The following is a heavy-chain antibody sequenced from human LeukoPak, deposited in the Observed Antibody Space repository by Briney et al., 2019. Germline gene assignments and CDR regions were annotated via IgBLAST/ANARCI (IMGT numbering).Heavy chain of an antibody. V-gene: IGHV5-51*01. CDR2: IYPVDSDT. J-gene: IGHJ6*02. Sequence: GESLKISCKGSGSSFTSYWSGWVRQMPGKGLGWMGIIYPVDSDTRYSPSFQGQVTISADKSISTAYLQWSSLKASDTAMYYCARLGAAGKFYYYYGMDVWGQGTTVTVSS. CDR1: GSSFTSYW. CDR3: ARLGAAGKFYYYYGMDV. D-gene: IGHD6-13*01.